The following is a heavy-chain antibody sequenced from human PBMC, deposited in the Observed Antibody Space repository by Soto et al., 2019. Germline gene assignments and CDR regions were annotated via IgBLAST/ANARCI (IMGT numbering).Heavy chain of an antibody. J-gene: IGHJ4*02. D-gene: IGHD6-19*01. CDR1: GGSVSSSTYY. CDR3: ARRSIAVALYS. Sequence: LQLQESGPGLVKPSETLSLSFTVSGGSVSSSTYYWGWIRQPPGKGLEWIGSFYYSGGTYYNPSTTSPGTISVDTSKNQFSLKLSSVTAADTAVYYCARRSIAVALYSWGQGTLVTVSS. CDR2: FYYSGGT. V-gene: IGHV4-39*01.